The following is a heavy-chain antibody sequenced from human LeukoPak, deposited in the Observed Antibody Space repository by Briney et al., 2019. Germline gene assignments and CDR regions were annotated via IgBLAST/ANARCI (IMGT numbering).Heavy chain of an antibody. CDR3: AREVVLGYCSSTSCSRWFDP. CDR1: GFTFSSYS. J-gene: IGHJ5*02. V-gene: IGHV3-21*01. CDR2: ISSSSSYI. D-gene: IGHD2-2*01. Sequence: GGSLRLSCAASGFTFSSYSMTWVRQAPGKGLEWVSSISSSSSYIYYADSVKGRFTISRDNAKNSLYLQMNRLRAEDTAVYYCAREVVLGYCSSTSCSRWFDPWGQGTLVTVSS.